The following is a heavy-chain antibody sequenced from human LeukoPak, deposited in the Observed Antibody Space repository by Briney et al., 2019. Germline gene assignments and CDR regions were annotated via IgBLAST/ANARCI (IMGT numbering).Heavy chain of an antibody. CDR2: IIPIFGTA. CDR1: GGTFSSYA. CDR3: ARRRIAAASLNWFDP. D-gene: IGHD6-13*01. J-gene: IGHJ5*02. V-gene: IGHV1-69*01. Sequence: SVKVSCKASGGTFSSYAISWVRQAPGQGLEWMGGIIPIFGTANYAQKFQGRVTITADESTSTAYMELSSLRSEDTAVYYCARRRIAAASLNWFDPWGQGTLVTVSS.